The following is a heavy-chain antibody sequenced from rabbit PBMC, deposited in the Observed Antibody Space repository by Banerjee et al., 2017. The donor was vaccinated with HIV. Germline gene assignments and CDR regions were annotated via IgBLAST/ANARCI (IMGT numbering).Heavy chain of an antibody. D-gene: IGHD4-2*01. CDR2: IYTGSSGRT. CDR3: ARGDDYAGAGYNL. V-gene: IGHV1S40*01. CDR1: GFSFSSTYW. Sequence: QSLEESGGDLVKPGASLTLTCTASGFSFSSTYWICWVRQAPGKGLEWIACIYTGSSGRTVYASWAKGRFTISKTSSTTVTLQLNSLTAADTATYFCARGDDYAGAGYNLWGPGTLVTVS. J-gene: IGHJ4*01.